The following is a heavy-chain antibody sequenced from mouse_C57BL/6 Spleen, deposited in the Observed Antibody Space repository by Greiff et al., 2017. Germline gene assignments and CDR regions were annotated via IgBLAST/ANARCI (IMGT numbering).Heavy chain of an antibody. CDR2: IDPSDSYT. CDR1: GYTFTSYW. CDR3: ARGDYYGSSYRYFDV. D-gene: IGHD1-1*01. Sequence: QVQLQQPGAELVMPGASVKLSCKASGYTFTSYWMHWVKQRPGQGLEWIGEIDPSDSYTNYNQKFKGKSTLTVDNSSSTAYMHLSSLTSEDSAVYYCARGDYYGSSYRYFDVWGTGTTVTVSS. J-gene: IGHJ1*03. V-gene: IGHV1-69*01.